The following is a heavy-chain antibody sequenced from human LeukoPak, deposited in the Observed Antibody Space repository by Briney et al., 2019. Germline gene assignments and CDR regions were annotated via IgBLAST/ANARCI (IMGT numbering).Heavy chain of an antibody. D-gene: IGHD5-24*01. CDR3: ARVRWLQLGHFDY. V-gene: IGHV4-39*07. Sequence: SETLSLTCTVSGGSITSSSYSWGWIRQPPGKGLEWIASMSYSGSTYYNPSLKSRVTISVDTSRNQFSLKLSSVTAADTAVYYCARVRWLQLGHFDYWGQGSLVTASS. CDR2: MSYSGST. CDR1: GGSITSSSYS. J-gene: IGHJ4*02.